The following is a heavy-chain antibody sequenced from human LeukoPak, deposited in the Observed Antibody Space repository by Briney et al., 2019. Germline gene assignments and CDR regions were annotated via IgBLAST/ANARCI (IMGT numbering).Heavy chain of an antibody. CDR3: ARQMYYDFWSGYPTSDY. CDR1: GFTFSSYW. Sequence: GGSLRLSCAASGFTFSSYWMSWVRQAPGKGLEWVANIKQDGSEKYYVDSVKGRFTISRDNAKNSLYLQMDSLRAEDTAVYYCARQMYYDFWSGYPTSDYWGQGTLVTVSS. J-gene: IGHJ4*02. CDR2: IKQDGSEK. V-gene: IGHV3-7*01. D-gene: IGHD3-3*01.